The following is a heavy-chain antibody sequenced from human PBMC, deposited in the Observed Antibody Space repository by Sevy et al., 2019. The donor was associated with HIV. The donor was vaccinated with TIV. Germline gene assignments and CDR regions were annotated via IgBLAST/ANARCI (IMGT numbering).Heavy chain of an antibody. CDR2: IYYSGST. J-gene: IGHJ4*02. CDR1: GGSISSYY. Sequence: SETLSLTCTVSGGSISSYYWSWIRQPPGKGLEWIGYIYYSGSTNYNPSLKSRITISVDTSKNPFSLKLSAVTAADTAVYYCASGGRHYYDSSGYYEFGTFDYWGQGTLVTVSS. D-gene: IGHD3-22*01. V-gene: IGHV4-59*01. CDR3: ASGGRHYYDSSGYYEFGTFDY.